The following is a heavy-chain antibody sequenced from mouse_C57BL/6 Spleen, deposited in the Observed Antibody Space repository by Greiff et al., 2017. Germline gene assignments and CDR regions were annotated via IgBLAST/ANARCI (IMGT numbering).Heavy chain of an antibody. V-gene: IGHV1-53*01. D-gene: IGHD1-1*01. CDR1: GYTFTSYW. CDR2: INPSNGGT. J-gene: IGHJ2*01. Sequence: VQLQQSGTELVKPGASVKLSCKASGYTFTSYWMHWVTQRPGQGLEWIGNINPSNGGTNYNEKFKSKATLTVDKSSSTAYMQLSSLTSEDSAVYYCARGDITTVVATDFDYWGQGTTLTVSS. CDR3: ARGDITTVVATDFDY.